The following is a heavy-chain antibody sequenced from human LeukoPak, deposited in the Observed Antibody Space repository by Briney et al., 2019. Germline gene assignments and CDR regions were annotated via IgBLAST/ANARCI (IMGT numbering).Heavy chain of an antibody. CDR1: GGSISSYY. CDR3: ARTEYYFDH. V-gene: IGHV4-59*01. D-gene: IGHD3-10*01. CDR2: IYHSGST. Sequence: SETLSLTCTVSGGSISSYYWSWLRQPPGKGLEWIGYIYHSGSTNCNPSLQSRVTISVDTSKSQFSLSLNSVTAADTAVYYCARTEYYFDHWGQGTLVTVSS. J-gene: IGHJ4*02.